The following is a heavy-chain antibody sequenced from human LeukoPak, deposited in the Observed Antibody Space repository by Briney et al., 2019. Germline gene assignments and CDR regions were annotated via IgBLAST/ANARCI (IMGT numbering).Heavy chain of an antibody. CDR2: IIPIFGTA. Sequence: ASVKVSCKASGGTFSSYAISWVRQAPGQGLEWMGGIIPIFGTANYAQKFQGRVTITADESTSTAYMELSSLRSEDTAVYYCASQPLWFGDAGLYGMDVWGQGTTVTVSS. CDR3: ASQPLWFGDAGLYGMDV. J-gene: IGHJ6*02. CDR1: GGTFSSYA. V-gene: IGHV1-69*13. D-gene: IGHD3-10*01.